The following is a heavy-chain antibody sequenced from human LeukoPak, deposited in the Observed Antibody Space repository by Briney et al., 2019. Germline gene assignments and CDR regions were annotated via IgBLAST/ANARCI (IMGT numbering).Heavy chain of an antibody. Sequence: GGSLRLSWAASGFTFDDYAMHWVRQAPGKGLEWVSGISWNSGSIGYADSVKGRFTISRDNAKNSLYLQMNSLRAEDMALYYCAKSHSSGWYEVGTAIDYWGQGTLVTVSS. D-gene: IGHD6-19*01. CDR3: AKSHSSGWYEVGTAIDY. V-gene: IGHV3-9*03. CDR2: ISWNSGSI. J-gene: IGHJ4*02. CDR1: GFTFDDYA.